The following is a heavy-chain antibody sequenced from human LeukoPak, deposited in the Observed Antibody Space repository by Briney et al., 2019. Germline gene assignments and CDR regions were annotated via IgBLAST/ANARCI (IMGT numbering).Heavy chain of an antibody. CDR3: ATVYSGSSYFHY. V-gene: IGHV1-69*13. Sequence: SVKVSCKASGGTFSSYAINWVRQAPGQGLEWMGGIIRIFGAAHYAQEEQGRVTITADESANTVYMELSSMRSDDTAVYYCATVYSGSSYFHYWGQGPLVTVSS. CDR2: IIRIFGAA. CDR1: GGTFSSYA. J-gene: IGHJ4*02. D-gene: IGHD1-26*01.